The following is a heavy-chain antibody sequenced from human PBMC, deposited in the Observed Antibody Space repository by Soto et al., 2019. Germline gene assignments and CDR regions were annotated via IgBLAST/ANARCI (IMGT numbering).Heavy chain of an antibody. V-gene: IGHV4-31*03. CDR3: ERGLLVTLFDN. D-gene: IGHD2-21*02. CDR2: IYYSGST. J-gene: IGHJ4*02. Sequence: QVQLQESGPGLVKPSQTLSLTCTVSGGSISTGGYSWTWIRQHPGKGLEWIGYIYYSGSTYYNPSFKSRVTISVDTSNNQFTLKLSSVTAADTAVYYCERGLLVTLFDNWGQGTLVTVSS. CDR1: GGSISTGGYS.